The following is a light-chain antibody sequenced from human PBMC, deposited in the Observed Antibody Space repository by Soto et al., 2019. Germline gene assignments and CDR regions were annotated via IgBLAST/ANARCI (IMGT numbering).Light chain of an antibody. CDR2: GNS. V-gene: IGLV1-40*01. Sequence: QSVLTQPPSVSGAPGQRVPISCTGNSSNIGAGYDVHWYQQLPGTAPKLLIYGNSNRPSGVPDRFSGSKSDTSASLAITGLQAEDEADYYCQSYDSSLRGSVFGGGTQLTVL. CDR3: QSYDSSLRGSV. CDR1: SSNIGAGYD. J-gene: IGLJ2*01.